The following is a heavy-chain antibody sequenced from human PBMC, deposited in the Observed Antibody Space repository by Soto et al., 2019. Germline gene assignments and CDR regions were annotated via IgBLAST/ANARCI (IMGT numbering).Heavy chain of an antibody. D-gene: IGHD1-26*01. CDR1: GDSITSYY. Sequence: QVQLQESGPGLVKPSETLSLTCTVSGDSITSYYWVWIRQPPGKGLEWIGYIHYTGRTDSNPSLKSRVTVAVDTSQRQFFLNLTSVNDAETAVYFCAANHAPCGASYYLDDWGQGTLVTVSS. V-gene: IGHV4-59*01. CDR2: IHYTGRT. J-gene: IGHJ4*02. CDR3: AANHAPCGASYYLDD.